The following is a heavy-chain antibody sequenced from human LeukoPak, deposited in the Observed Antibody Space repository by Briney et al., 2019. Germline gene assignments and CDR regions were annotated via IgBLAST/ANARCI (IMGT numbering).Heavy chain of an antibody. CDR2: INHSGST. Sequence: SETLSLTCAVYGGSFSGYYWSWIRQPPGKGLEWIGEINHSGSTNYNPSLKSRVTISVDTSKNQFSLKLSSVTAADTAVYYCARGDGSSGGGYPRNFDYGGQGTLVTVSS. D-gene: IGHD5-12*01. CDR1: GGSFSGYY. CDR3: ARGDGSSGGGYPRNFDY. V-gene: IGHV4-34*01. J-gene: IGHJ4*02.